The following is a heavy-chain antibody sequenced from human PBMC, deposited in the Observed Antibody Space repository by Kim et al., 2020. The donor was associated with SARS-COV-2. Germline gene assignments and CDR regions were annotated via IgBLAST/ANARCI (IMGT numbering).Heavy chain of an antibody. J-gene: IGHJ3*02. CDR3: ARHSPSYYYDSSGYPDVAFDI. CDR2: IYYSGST. Sequence: SETLSLTCTVSGGSISSSSYYWGWIRQPPGNGLEWIGSIYYSGSTYYNPSLKSRVTISVDTSKNQFSLKLSSVTAADTAVYYCARHSPSYYYDSSGYPDVAFDIWGQGTMVTVSS. CDR1: GGSISSSSYY. D-gene: IGHD3-22*01. V-gene: IGHV4-39*01.